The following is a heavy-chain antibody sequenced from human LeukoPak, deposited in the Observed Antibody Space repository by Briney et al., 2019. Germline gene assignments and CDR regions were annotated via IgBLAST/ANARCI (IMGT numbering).Heavy chain of an antibody. Sequence: SGPTLVKPTQTLTLTCTFSGFSLSTSGVGVGWIRQPPGKALEWFALIYWNDDKRYSPSLKSRLTITKDTSKNQVVLTMTNMDPVDTATYYCAHSPLSYYDFWSGYSNTYYFDYWGQGTLVTVSS. CDR2: IYWNDDK. CDR3: AHSPLSYYDFWSGYSNTYYFDY. V-gene: IGHV2-5*01. D-gene: IGHD3-3*01. J-gene: IGHJ4*02. CDR1: GFSLSTSGVG.